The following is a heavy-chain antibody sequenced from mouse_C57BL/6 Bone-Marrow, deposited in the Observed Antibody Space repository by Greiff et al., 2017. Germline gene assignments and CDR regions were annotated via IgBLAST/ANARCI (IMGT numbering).Heavy chain of an antibody. CDR2: ISYDGSN. V-gene: IGHV3-6*01. J-gene: IGHJ2*01. CDR1: GYSITSGYY. D-gene: IGHD2-3*01. Sequence: EVQLVESGPGLVKPSQSLSLTCSVTGYSITSGYYWNWIRQFPGNKLEWMGYISYDGSNNYNPSLKNRISITRDTSKNQFFLKLNSVTTEDTATYYCARGGNGYFIDYWGQGTTLTVSS. CDR3: ARGGNGYFIDY.